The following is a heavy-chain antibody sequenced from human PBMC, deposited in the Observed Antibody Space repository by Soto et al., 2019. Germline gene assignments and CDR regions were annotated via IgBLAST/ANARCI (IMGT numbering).Heavy chain of an antibody. V-gene: IGHV3-23*01. J-gene: IGHJ6*02. CDR1: GFTFISYA. D-gene: IGHD6-25*01. CDR2: ISGSGIST. Sequence: PGWSLRLSCASSGFTFISYAISWVRQAPGKGLEWVSAISGSGISTFYADSVKGRFTISRDNSNNTLYLQMNSLRADDTAVYYCAKALQRGFFYYGMDVWGQGTTVTVSS. CDR3: AKALQRGFFYYGMDV.